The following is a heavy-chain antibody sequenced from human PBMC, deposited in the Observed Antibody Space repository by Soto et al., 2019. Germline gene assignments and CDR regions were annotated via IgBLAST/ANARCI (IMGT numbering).Heavy chain of an antibody. CDR1: GGSISSGGYY. CDR3: ARDPDVSSGYSSYVFDI. CDR2: IYYSGST. Sequence: PSETLSLTCTVSGGSISSGGYYWSWIRQHPGKGLEWIGYIYYSGSTYYNPSLKSRVTISVDTSKNQFSLKLSSVTAADTAVYYCARDPDVSSGYSSYVFDISCQGTMVTVSS. V-gene: IGHV4-31*03. D-gene: IGHD3-22*01. J-gene: IGHJ3*02.